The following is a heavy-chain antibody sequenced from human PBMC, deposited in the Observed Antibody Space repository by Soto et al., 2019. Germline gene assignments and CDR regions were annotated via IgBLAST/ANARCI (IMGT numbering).Heavy chain of an antibody. Sequence: PSETLSLTCTVSGGSISSSSYYWGWIRQPPGKGLEWIGSIYYSGSTYYNPSLKSRVTISVDTSKNQFSLKLSSVTAADTAVYYCARSTVVATLGAFDYWGQGTLVTVSS. CDR2: IYYSGST. D-gene: IGHD2-15*01. J-gene: IGHJ4*02. CDR1: GGSISSSSYY. CDR3: ARSTVVATLGAFDY. V-gene: IGHV4-39*07.